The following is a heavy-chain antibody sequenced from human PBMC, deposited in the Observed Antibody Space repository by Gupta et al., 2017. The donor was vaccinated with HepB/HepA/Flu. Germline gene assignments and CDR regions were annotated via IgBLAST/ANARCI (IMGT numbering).Heavy chain of an antibody. CDR2: ISGDSSEQ. CDR3: AKSGTVWGGISDDP. D-gene: IGHD3-16*01. V-gene: IGHV3-23*01. Sequence: VHVLDSAGHLVPPVGSLRLSCAASGFTFNISAMTWLRQVPGKELEWVATISGDSSEQQYAPAGRGRFTICRDNSANRIYLQKNRLRADETAIYYCAKSGTVWGGISDDPWGQGSLVIVSS. J-gene: IGHJ5*02. CDR1: GFTFNISA.